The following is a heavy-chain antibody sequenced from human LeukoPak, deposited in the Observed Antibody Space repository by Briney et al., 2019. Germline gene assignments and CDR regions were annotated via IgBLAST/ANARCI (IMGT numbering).Heavy chain of an antibody. D-gene: IGHD2-21*02. Sequence: ASVKVSCKASGYTFTSYDINWVRQATGQGLEWMGWMNPNSGNTGYAQKFQGRVTMTRNTSISTAYMELSSLRSEDTAVYYCARSMPLAYCGGDCYGAFDIWGQGTMVTVSS. CDR2: MNPNSGNT. CDR3: ARSMPLAYCGGDCYGAFDI. CDR1: GYTFTSYD. V-gene: IGHV1-8*01. J-gene: IGHJ3*02.